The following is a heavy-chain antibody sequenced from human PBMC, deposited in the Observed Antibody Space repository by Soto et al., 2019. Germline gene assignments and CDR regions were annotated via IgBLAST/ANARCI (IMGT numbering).Heavy chain of an antibody. CDR3: ARGWGRWPHEKPGDY. D-gene: IGHD3-16*01. Sequence: QVQLEQSGAEVKKPGASVKVSCKASGYTFTTYDINWVRQATGQGLEWMGWMNPNSGNTGYAQKFQGRVTMTRDTSTSPAYMELSSLRSEDTAVYYCARGWGRWPHEKPGDYWGQGTLVTVSS. CDR1: GYTFTTYD. CDR2: MNPNSGNT. J-gene: IGHJ4*02. V-gene: IGHV1-8*01.